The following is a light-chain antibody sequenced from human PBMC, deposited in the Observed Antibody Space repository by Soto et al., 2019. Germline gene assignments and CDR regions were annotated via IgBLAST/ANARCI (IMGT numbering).Light chain of an antibody. CDR2: GAS. V-gene: IGKV3-20*01. CDR1: QSVSSSY. CDR3: QQYGSSPRYT. J-gene: IGKJ2*01. Sequence: EIVLTKSPGTLYLSPGERATLSCRASQSVSSSYLAWYQQKPGQAPRLLIYGASSMATGIPDRFSGSGSGTDFTLTISRLEPEDFAVDHCQQYGSSPRYTFGQGTKLEIK.